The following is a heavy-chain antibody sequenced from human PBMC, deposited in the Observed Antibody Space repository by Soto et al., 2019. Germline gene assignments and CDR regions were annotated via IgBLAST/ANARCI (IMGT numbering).Heavy chain of an antibody. CDR3: AKDKATGVAVAGGFDY. V-gene: IGHV3-43*01. CDR1: GFTFDDYT. J-gene: IGHJ4*02. CDR2: ISWVGGST. Sequence: EVQLVESGGVVVQPGGSLRLSCAASGFTFDDYTMHWVRQAPGKGLVWVSLISWVGGSTYYADSVKGRFTISRDNSKNSLYLQMNSLRTEDTALYYCAKDKATGVAVAGGFDYWGQGTLVTVSS. D-gene: IGHD6-19*01.